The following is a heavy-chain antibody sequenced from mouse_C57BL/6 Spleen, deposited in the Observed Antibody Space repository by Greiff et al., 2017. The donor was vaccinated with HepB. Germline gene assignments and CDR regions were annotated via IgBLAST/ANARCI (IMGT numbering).Heavy chain of an antibody. CDR3: ARDAGLLGAMDY. CDR1: GFTFSDFY. D-gene: IGHD2-10*01. CDR2: SRNKANDYTT. Sequence: DVQLVESGGGLVQSGRSLRLSCATSGFTFSDFYMEWVRQAPGKGLEWIAASRNKANDYTTEYSASVKGRFIVSRDTSQSILYLQMNALRAEDTAIYYCARDAGLLGAMDYWGQGTSVTVSS. J-gene: IGHJ4*01. V-gene: IGHV7-1*01.